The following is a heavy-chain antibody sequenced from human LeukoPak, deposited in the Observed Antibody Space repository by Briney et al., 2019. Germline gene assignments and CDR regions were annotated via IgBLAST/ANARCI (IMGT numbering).Heavy chain of an antibody. CDR1: GVSISSSNSY. V-gene: IGHV4-39*01. Sequence: SETLSLTCTVSGVSISSSNSYWGWIRQPPGKGLEWIGSIYYSGNTYYNASLKSRVSISIDTSKNQFSLKLTSVTAADTAVYYCARQTGSGLFILPGGQGALVTVSS. CDR3: ARQTGSGLFILP. D-gene: IGHD3/OR15-3a*01. CDR2: IYYSGNT. J-gene: IGHJ4*02.